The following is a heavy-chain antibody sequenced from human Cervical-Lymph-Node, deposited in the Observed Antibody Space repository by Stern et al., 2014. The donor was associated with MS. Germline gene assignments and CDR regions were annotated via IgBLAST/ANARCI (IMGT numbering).Heavy chain of an antibody. Sequence: QLVQSGAEVKKPGSSGKVSCKSSAETFSTDAISWVRQAPGQGLEWMGGIIPMTEIANYAQKFQGRVTITADEATRTAYMDLSGLRSDDTAVYYCARGGSSWYSDFWGQGTLVTVSS. CDR1: AETFSTDA. CDR3: ARGGSSWYSDF. V-gene: IGHV1-69*01. J-gene: IGHJ4*02. CDR2: IIPMTEIA. D-gene: IGHD6-13*01.